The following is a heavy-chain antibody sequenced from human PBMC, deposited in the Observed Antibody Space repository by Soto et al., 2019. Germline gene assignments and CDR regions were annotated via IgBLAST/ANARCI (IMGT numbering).Heavy chain of an antibody. D-gene: IGHD6-19*01. CDR3: AREGVEVAGTYYYYYMDV. J-gene: IGHJ6*03. CDR1: GYTFTSYG. CDR2: ISAYNGNT. V-gene: IGHV1-18*01. Sequence: GASVKVSCKASGYTFTSYGISWVRQAPGQGLERMGWISAYNGNTNYAQKLQGRVTMTTDTSTSTAYMELRSLRSDDTAVYYCAREGVEVAGTYYYYYMDVWGKGTTVTVSS.